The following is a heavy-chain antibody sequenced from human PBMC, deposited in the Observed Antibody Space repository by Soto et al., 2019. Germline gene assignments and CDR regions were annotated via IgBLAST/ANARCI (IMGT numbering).Heavy chain of an antibody. Sequence: EVQLVESGGGLVQPGGSLRLSCAASGFTFSSYWMSWVRQAPGKGLEWVANIKQDGSEKYYVDSVKGRFTISRDNAKNSLYLQMNSLRAEDTAVYYCARDPSGDYYYGMDVWGQGTTVTVSS. CDR3: ARDPSGDYYYGMDV. V-gene: IGHV3-7*01. CDR1: GFTFSSYW. CDR2: IKQDGSEK. J-gene: IGHJ6*02.